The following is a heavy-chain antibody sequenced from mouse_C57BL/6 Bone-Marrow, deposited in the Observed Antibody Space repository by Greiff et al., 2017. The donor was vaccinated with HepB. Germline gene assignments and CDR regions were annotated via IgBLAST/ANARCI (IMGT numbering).Heavy chain of an antibody. D-gene: IGHD2-4*01. J-gene: IGHJ3*01. CDR2: FHPYNDDT. CDR3: ARRDYDYGPWFAY. CDR1: GYTFTTYP. V-gene: IGHV1-47*01. Sequence: QVQLQQSGAELVKPGASVKMSKASGYTFTTYPIEWMKQNHGKSLEWIGNFHPYNDDTKYNEKFKGKATLTVEKSSSTVYLELSRLTSDDSAVYYCARRDYDYGPWFAYWGQGTLVTVSA.